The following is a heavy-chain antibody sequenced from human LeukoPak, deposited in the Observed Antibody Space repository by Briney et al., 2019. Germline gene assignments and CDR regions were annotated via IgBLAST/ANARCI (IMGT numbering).Heavy chain of an antibody. CDR3: ARGPTEWELLVDY. J-gene: IGHJ4*02. CDR2: IYYSGST. D-gene: IGHD1-26*01. Sequence: PSETLSLTCTVSGGSISSSSYYRGWIRQPPGKGLEWIGSIYYSGSTYYNPSLKSRVTISVDTSKNQFSLKLSSVTAADTAVYYCARGPTEWELLVDYWGQGTLVTVSS. CDR1: GGSISSSSYY. V-gene: IGHV4-39*01.